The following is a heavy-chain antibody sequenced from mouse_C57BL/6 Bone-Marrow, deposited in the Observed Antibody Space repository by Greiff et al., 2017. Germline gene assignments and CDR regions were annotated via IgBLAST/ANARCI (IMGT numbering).Heavy chain of an antibody. CDR1: GYTFTSYW. V-gene: IGHV1-72*01. CDR3: ARDGYDRGGYFDV. D-gene: IGHD2-2*01. Sequence: QVQLQQPGAELVKPGASVTLSCKASGYTFTSYWMRWVKQRPGRGLEWIGRIDTNSGGTKYNEKLKSMATLTVDKPSSTAYKQLSILTSEDAAVYYCARDGYDRGGYFDVWGTGTTVTVSS. CDR2: IDTNSGGT. J-gene: IGHJ1*03.